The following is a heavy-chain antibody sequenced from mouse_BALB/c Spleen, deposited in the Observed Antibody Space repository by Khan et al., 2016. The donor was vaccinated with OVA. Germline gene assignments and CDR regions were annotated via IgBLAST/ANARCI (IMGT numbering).Heavy chain of an antibody. Sequence: QVQLQQPGAELVKPGASVKISCKASGYTFTSYYMYWVKQRPGQGLEWIGGSNPSNGDTHFNEKFKNKATLTVDKSSSTAYMQLSSLTSEDSAVYYCARSGYGNPFAYWGQGSLVTVSA. CDR2: SNPSNGDT. V-gene: IGHV1S81*02. D-gene: IGHD2-1*01. CDR3: ARSGYGNPFAY. CDR1: GYTFTSYY. J-gene: IGHJ3*01.